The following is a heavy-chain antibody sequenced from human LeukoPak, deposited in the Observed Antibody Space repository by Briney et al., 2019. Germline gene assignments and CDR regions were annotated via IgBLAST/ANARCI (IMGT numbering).Heavy chain of an antibody. J-gene: IGHJ4*02. D-gene: IGHD3-10*01. Sequence: KSSETLSLTCTVSGGSISNDYWSWIRQAAGKELEWIGRVYTSGSTNYNPSLKSRVTISLDKSKKQFSLNLNSVTAADTAVYYCARGGTYGSERNQHTTLDYWGQGTLVTVSS. V-gene: IGHV4-4*07. CDR2: VYTSGST. CDR3: ARGGTYGSERNQHTTLDY. CDR1: GGSISNDY.